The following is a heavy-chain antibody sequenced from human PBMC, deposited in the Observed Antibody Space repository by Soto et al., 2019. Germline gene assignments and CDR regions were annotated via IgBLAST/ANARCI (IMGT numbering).Heavy chain of an antibody. CDR3: ARTYSGSCPFDY. D-gene: IGHD1-26*01. CDR1: GFTFSSYG. CDR2: IWYDGSNK. J-gene: IGHJ4*02. V-gene: IGHV3-33*01. Sequence: QVQLVESGGGVVQPGRSLRLSCAASGFTFSSYGMHWVRQAPGKGLEWVAVIWYDGSNKYYADSVKGRFTISRDNSKNTLYLQMNSLRAEDTAVYYCARTYSGSCPFDYWGQGTLVTVSS.